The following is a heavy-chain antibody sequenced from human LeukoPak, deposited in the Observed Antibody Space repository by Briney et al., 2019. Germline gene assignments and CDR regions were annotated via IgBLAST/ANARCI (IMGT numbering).Heavy chain of an antibody. CDR2: ISWNSGSI. J-gene: IGHJ6*02. CDR1: GFTFDDYA. Sequence: PGGSLRLSCAASGFTFDDYAMHWVRQAPGKGLEWFSGISWNSGSIGYADSVKGRFTISRDNAKNSLYLQMNSLRAEDTALYYCAKDLPYGSGVYGMDVWGQGTTVTVSS. CDR3: AKDLPYGSGVYGMDV. D-gene: IGHD3-10*01. V-gene: IGHV3-9*01.